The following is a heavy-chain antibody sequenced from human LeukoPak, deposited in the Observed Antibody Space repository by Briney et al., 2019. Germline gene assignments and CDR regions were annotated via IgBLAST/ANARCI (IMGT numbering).Heavy chain of an antibody. CDR2: IYYSGST. Sequence: SETLSLTCTVSGGSISSGDYYWSWIRQPPGKGLEWIGYIYYSGSTYYNPSLKSRVTISVDTSKNQFSLKLSSVTAADTAVYYCARKQSSGYYLNWFDPWGQGALVTVSS. CDR1: GGSISSGDYY. CDR3: ARKQSSGYYLNWFDP. D-gene: IGHD3-22*01. V-gene: IGHV4-30-4*01. J-gene: IGHJ5*02.